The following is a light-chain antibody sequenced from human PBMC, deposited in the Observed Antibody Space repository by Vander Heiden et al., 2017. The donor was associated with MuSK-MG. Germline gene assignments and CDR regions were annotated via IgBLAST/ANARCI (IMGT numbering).Light chain of an antibody. CDR1: RDISNY. V-gene: IGKV1-39*01. J-gene: IGKJ4*01. CDR3: QQLDSRPGNT. Sequence: DIQMTQSPSSLSAFVGDTGTITCRASRDISNYLNWYQQKQGKAPRLLIYAASKLQSGVPSRFSGSGSGRDFTLTVASLQAEDEATYYCQQLDSRPGNTFGAGTKMEIK. CDR2: AAS.